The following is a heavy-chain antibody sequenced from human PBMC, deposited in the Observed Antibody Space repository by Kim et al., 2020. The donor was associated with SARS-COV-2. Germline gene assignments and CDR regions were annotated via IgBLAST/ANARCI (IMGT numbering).Heavy chain of an antibody. Sequence: SETLSLTCTVSGASFSAHSWSWIRQPPGKGLEWIGEISHRGYTNYSPSLKSRVTISVDTANSQLSLNLTSVIAADTAVYYCVRGGGGTFYGLDFWGQGT. CDR2: ISHRGYT. CDR3: VRGGGGTFYGLDF. D-gene: IGHD2-15*01. CDR1: GASFSAHS. V-gene: IGHV4-34*01. J-gene: IGHJ4*02.